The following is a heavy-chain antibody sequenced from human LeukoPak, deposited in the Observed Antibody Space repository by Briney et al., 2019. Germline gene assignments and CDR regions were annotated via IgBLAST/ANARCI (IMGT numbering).Heavy chain of an antibody. CDR2: IRRRANDGTT. CDR1: GFTFSSYA. Sequence: GGSLRLSCAASGFTFSSYAMSWVRQAPGKGLEWIGFIRRRANDGTTEYAASVKGRFTISRDDSKSIAYLQMNSLKTEDTAVYYCTREGYSYGYYYYYYMDVWGKGTTVTVSS. CDR3: TREGYSYGYYYYYYMDV. V-gene: IGHV3-49*04. D-gene: IGHD5-18*01. J-gene: IGHJ6*03.